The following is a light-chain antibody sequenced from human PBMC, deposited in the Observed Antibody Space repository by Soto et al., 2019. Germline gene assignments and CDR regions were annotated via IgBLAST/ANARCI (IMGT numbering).Light chain of an antibody. Sequence: QSVLTQPPSVSGAPGQRVTIPCTGSRSNLGAGYGVHWYQQLPGTAPKLLIAGNTNRPSGVPDRFSASKSGTSASLTISGLQAEDEADYYCQSYDTSLSAVVFAGGTQLTVL. CDR2: GNT. J-gene: IGLJ2*01. V-gene: IGLV1-40*01. CDR1: RSNLGAGYG. CDR3: QSYDTSLSAVV.